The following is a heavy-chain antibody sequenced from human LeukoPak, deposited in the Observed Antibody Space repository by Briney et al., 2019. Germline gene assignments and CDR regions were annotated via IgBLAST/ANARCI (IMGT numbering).Heavy chain of an antibody. CDR2: INHSGST. V-gene: IGHV4-34*01. CDR1: GGSFSGYY. J-gene: IGHJ6*02. Sequence: SETLSLTCAVYGGSFSGYYWSWIRQPPGKGLEWIGEINHSGSTNYNPSPKSRVTISVDTSKNQFSLKLSSVTAADTAVYYCARLGGSYSMGYYYYYGMDVWGQGTTVTVSS. CDR3: ARLGGSYSMGYYYYYGMDV. D-gene: IGHD1-26*01.